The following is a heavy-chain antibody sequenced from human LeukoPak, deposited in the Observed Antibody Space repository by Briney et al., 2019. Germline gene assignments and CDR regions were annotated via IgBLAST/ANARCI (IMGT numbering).Heavy chain of an antibody. V-gene: IGHV3-30*18. Sequence: GGSLRLSCAASGFTFSSSGMHWVRQAPGKGLEWVAMISFDGSKRYYGDSVKGRFTISRDNSESTLYLQMNSLRAEDTAVYFCAKSMGAVGDFWGQGTLVTVSA. CDR2: ISFDGSKR. J-gene: IGHJ4*02. CDR1: GFTFSSSG. D-gene: IGHD2-8*01. CDR3: AKSMGAVGDF.